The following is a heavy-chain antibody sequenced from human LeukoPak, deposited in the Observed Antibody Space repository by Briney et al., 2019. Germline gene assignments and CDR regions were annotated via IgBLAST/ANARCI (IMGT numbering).Heavy chain of an antibody. D-gene: IGHD6-13*01. Sequence: GRSLRLSCAASGFSFSSHGMHWVRQAPGKGLEWVAVIWYDESIQYYADSVKGRFTISRDNSKNTLYLQMNSLRAEDTAVYYCARDGGPRVAYSSSWYEMIDAFDIWGQGTMVTVSS. J-gene: IGHJ3*02. V-gene: IGHV3-33*01. CDR2: IWYDESIQ. CDR3: ARDGGPRVAYSSSWYEMIDAFDI. CDR1: GFSFSSHG.